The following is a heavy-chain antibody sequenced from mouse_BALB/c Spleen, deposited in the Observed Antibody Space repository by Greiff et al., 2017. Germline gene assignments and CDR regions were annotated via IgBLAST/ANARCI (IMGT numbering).Heavy chain of an antibody. V-gene: IGHV5-12-1*01. CDR2: ISSGGGST. J-gene: IGHJ3*01. D-gene: IGHD1-1*01. CDR3: ARHAHYGSSSWFAY. Sequence: EVMLVESGGGLVKPGGSLKLSCAASGFAFSSYDMSWVRQTPEKRLEWVAYISSGGGSTYYPDTVKGRFTISRDNAKNTLYLQMSSLKSEDTAMYYCARHAHYGSSSWFAYWGQGTLVTVSA. CDR1: GFAFSSYD.